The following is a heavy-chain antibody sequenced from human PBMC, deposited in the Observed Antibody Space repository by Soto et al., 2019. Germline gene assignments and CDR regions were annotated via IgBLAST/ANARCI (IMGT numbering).Heavy chain of an antibody. CDR3: ATVLISHNEGPTPFDF. CDR1: ANTFAKFG. V-gene: IGHV1-18*01. D-gene: IGHD2-21*01. CDR2: VNSNNGNT. Sequence: ASVKVSCKASANTFAKFGISWLRQAPGQGLEWLGWVNSNNGNTHYARDFQGRATMTTFTSTSTAYLDLRSLRSDDTAVYFCATVLISHNEGPTPFDFWGQGTLVTVSS. J-gene: IGHJ4*01.